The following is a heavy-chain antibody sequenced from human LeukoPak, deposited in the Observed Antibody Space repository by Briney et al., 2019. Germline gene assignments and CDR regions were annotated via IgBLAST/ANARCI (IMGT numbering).Heavy chain of an antibody. J-gene: IGHJ4*02. CDR2: ISGSGGST. V-gene: IGHV3-23*01. D-gene: IGHD5-18*01. Sequence: GGSLRLSCAASGFTFSGYAMSWVRQAPGKGLEWVSAISGSGGSTFFADSVKGRFTISRDNSKHTLYLQMNSLRAEDTAVYYCAKGTGYSYAFFDYWGQGTLVTVSS. CDR1: GFTFSGYA. CDR3: AKGTGYSYAFFDY.